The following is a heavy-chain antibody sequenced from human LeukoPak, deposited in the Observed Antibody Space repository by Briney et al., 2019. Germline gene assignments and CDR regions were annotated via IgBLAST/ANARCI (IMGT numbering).Heavy chain of an antibody. CDR2: INPSGGST. CDR1: GGTFSSYA. J-gene: IGHJ4*02. CDR3: ARGRDITGYSDY. V-gene: IGHV1-46*01. Sequence: ASVKVSCKASGGTFSSYAISWVRQAPGQGLEWMGVINPSGGSTSYAQKFQGRIIMTRDTSTSTVYMELSSLRSEDTAVYYCARGRDITGYSDYWGQGTLVTVSS. D-gene: IGHD3-22*01.